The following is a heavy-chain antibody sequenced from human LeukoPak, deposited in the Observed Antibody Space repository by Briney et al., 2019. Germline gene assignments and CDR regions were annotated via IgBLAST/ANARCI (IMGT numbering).Heavy chain of an antibody. CDR1: GASISNYY. V-gene: IGHV4-59*01. Sequence: SETLSLTCTVSGASISNYYWIWIRQPPGKKLEWIAYISFSGSNNYNPSFKPRVTTSLDTSKNQFSLKLSSVTAADTAVYYCARDQYHGSGTYAWFDPWGQGTLVTVSS. CDR3: ARDQYHGSGTYAWFDP. J-gene: IGHJ5*02. D-gene: IGHD3-10*01. CDR2: ISFSGSN.